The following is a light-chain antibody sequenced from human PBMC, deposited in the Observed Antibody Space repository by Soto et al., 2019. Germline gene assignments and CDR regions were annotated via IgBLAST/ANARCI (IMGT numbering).Light chain of an antibody. J-gene: IGLJ2*01. V-gene: IGLV1-44*01. Sequence: QSVLTQPPSASGTPGQRVTISCSGSSSNIGSNTVNWYQQLPGTAPKLFIYSNNQRPSGVPDRFSGSKSGTSASLAISGLQSEDEADYYCAAWDDSLNAVVFGGGTKVTVL. CDR1: SSNIGSNT. CDR3: AAWDDSLNAVV. CDR2: SNN.